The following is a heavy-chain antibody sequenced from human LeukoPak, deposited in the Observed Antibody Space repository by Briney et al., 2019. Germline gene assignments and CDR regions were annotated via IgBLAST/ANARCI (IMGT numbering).Heavy chain of an antibody. CDR3: ARDRPRYFDWLSPEPFDY. CDR2: IGGSGDST. CDR1: GFTFSSYT. V-gene: IGHV3-23*01. Sequence: GGSLRLSCAASGFTFSSYTMNWVRQAPGKGLEWVSAIGGSGDSTYYADSVKGRFTISRDNSKNTLYLQMNSLRAEDTAVYYCARDRPRYFDWLSPEPFDYWGQGTLVTVSS. J-gene: IGHJ4*02. D-gene: IGHD3-9*01.